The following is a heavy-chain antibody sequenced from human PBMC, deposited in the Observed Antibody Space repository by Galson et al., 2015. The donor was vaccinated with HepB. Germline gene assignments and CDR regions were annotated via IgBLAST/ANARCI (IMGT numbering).Heavy chain of an antibody. Sequence: SVKVSCKASGGTFSSYTISWVRQAPGQGLEWMGRIIPILGIANYAQKFQGRVTITADKSTSTAYMELSSLRSEDTAVYYCARAAAAGTEEFDYWGQGTLVTVSS. V-gene: IGHV1-69*02. CDR1: GGTFSSYT. CDR2: IIPILGIA. J-gene: IGHJ4*02. D-gene: IGHD6-13*01. CDR3: ARAAAAGTEEFDY.